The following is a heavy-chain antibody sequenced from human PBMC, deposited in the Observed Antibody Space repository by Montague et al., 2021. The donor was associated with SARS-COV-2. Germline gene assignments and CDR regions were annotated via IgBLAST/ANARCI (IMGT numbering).Heavy chain of an antibody. D-gene: IGHD2-21*01. Sequence: SETLSLTCTGSGWCNTGEDWNWIRQTPGKRREWIGDTCYSGNTDYNPSLKSRVTISIDTSKRQFSLKLRSVTAADTAVFYCARDHSSWGQGTLVTVSS. CDR2: TCYSGNT. J-gene: IGHJ5*02. CDR1: GWCNTGED. V-gene: IGHV4-59*12. CDR3: ARDHSS.